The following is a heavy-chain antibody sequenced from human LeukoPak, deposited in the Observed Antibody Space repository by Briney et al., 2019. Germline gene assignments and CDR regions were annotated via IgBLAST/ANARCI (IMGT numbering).Heavy chain of an antibody. CDR1: GGSISSYY. D-gene: IGHD3-9*01. CDR3: ARDMDYDILTGYHYDMDI. V-gene: IGHV4-59*01. J-gene: IGHJ6*04. CDR2: IYYSGST. Sequence: SETPSLTCTVSGGSISSYYWSWIRQPPGKGLEWIGYIYYSGSTNYNPSLKSRVTISVDTSKNQFSLKLSSVTAADTAVYYCARDMDYDILTGYHYDMDIWGKGTTVTVSS.